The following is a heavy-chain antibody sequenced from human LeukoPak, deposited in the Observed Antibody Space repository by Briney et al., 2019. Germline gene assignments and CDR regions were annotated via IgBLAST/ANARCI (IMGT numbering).Heavy chain of an antibody. D-gene: IGHD5-18*01. CDR2: ISVSGGST. CDR1: GFTLSSYA. J-gene: IGHJ3*02. CDR3: ARGKYTAAFDI. Sequence: PGGSLRLSCAASGFTLSSYAMNWVRQAPGKGLEWVSGISVSGGSTYYADSVKGRFTISRDNAKNSLYLQVNTLRVEDSAVYYCARGKYTAAFDIWGQGTMVTVSS. V-gene: IGHV3-23*01.